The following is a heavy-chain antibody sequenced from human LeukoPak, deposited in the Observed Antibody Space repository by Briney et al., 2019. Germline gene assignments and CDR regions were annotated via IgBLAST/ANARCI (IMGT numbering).Heavy chain of an antibody. J-gene: IGHJ4*02. CDR2: ISAYNGNT. CDR3: ARPVDYGDNPGLDY. CDR1: GGTFSSYA. D-gene: IGHD4-17*01. V-gene: IGHV1-18*01. Sequence: ASVKVSCKASGGTFSSYAISWVRQAPGQGLEWMGWISAYNGNTNYAQKLQGRVTMTTDTSTSTAYMELRSLRSDDTAVYYCARPVDYGDNPGLDYWGQGTLVTVSS.